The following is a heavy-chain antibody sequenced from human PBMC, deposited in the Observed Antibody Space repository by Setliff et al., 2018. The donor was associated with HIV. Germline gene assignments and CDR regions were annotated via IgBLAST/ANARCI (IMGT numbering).Heavy chain of an antibody. CDR2: IYTSGST. CDR1: GGSISSGSNY. J-gene: IGHJ3*02. V-gene: IGHV4-61*09. D-gene: IGHD3-22*01. Sequence: SETLSLTCTVSGGSISSGSNYWSWIRQLAGKGLEWIGHIYTSGSTNYNPSLKSRVTISVDTSKNQFYLKLSSVTAADTAVYYCARILLYDSSAYFVNAFDIWGQGTVVTVSS. CDR3: ARILLYDSSAYFVNAFDI.